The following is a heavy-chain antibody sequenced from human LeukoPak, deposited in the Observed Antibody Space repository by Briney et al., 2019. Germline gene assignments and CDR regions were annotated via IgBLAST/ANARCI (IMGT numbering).Heavy chain of an antibody. CDR3: ARDMWEVRGVIDYYYYYMDV. J-gene: IGHJ6*03. D-gene: IGHD3-10*01. CDR2: ISAYNGNT. V-gene: IGHV1-18*01. CDR1: GYTFTSYG. Sequence: ASVKVSCKASGYTFTSYGISWVRQAPGQGLEWMGWISAYNGNTNYAQKLQGRVTMTTDTSTSTAYMELSSLRSEDTAVYYCARDMWEVRGVIDYYYYYMDVWGKGTTVTASS.